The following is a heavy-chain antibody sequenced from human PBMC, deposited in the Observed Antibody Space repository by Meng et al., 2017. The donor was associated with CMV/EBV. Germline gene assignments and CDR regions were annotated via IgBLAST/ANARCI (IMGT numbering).Heavy chain of an antibody. V-gene: IGHV2-5*01. J-gene: IGHJ3*02. CDR2: IYWNDNK. D-gene: IGHD3-3*01. CDR1: GFSLTTSGGS. Sequence: SGPTLVKPTQTLTLTCTFSGFSLTTSGGSVGWIRQPPGKALEWLALIYWNDNKRYSPSLKSRVTITKDTSKNQVVLTMTNMDPVDTATYYCAHRRGVSWSGRAPDAFDIWGQGTMVTVSS. CDR3: AHRRGVSWSGRAPDAFDI.